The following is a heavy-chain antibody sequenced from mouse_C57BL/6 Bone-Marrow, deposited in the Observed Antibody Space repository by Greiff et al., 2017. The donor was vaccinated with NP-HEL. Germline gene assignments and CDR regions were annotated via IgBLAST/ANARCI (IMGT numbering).Heavy chain of an antibody. CDR2: TFYSGIT. Sequence: EVQLQQSGPSLVRPSQTLSLTCTVTGFSINSDCYWIWIRQFPGNKLEYIGYTFYSGITYYNPSLESRTYITRDTSKNQFSLKLSSVTTEDTATDYCARGDDGYWYFDVWGTGTTVTVSS. J-gene: IGHJ1*03. CDR1: GFSINSDCY. V-gene: IGHV3-3*01. D-gene: IGHD2-3*01. CDR3: ARGDDGYWYFDV.